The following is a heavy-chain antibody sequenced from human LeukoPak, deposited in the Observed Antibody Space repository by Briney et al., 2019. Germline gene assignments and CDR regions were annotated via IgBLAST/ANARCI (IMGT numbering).Heavy chain of an antibody. CDR3: ARDAGHQLSRRNYYAMDV. CDR2: FHNSGTS. V-gene: IGHV4-59*01. CDR1: GGSITYYY. J-gene: IGHJ6*02. D-gene: IGHD2-2*01. Sequence: SETLSLTCAVSGGSITYYYWNWIRQPPGKGLEWIGYFHNSGTSTYNPSLKSRVTISADTSKNQFSLKLNSLTTADTAVYYCARDAGHQLSRRNYYAMDVWGQGTTVTVSS.